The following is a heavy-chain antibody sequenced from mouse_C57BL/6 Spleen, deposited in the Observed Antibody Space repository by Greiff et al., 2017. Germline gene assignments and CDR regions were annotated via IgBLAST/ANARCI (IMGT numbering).Heavy chain of an antibody. D-gene: IGHD2-4*01. CDR2: ISSGSSTI. Sequence: EVKLMESGGGLVKPGGSLKLSCAASGFTFSDYGMHWVRQAPEKGLEWVAYISSGSSTIYYADTVKGRFTISRDNAKNTLFLQMTSLRSEDTAMYYCARVYYDYGGFAYWGQGTLVTVSA. V-gene: IGHV5-17*01. J-gene: IGHJ3*01. CDR3: ARVYYDYGGFAY. CDR1: GFTFSDYG.